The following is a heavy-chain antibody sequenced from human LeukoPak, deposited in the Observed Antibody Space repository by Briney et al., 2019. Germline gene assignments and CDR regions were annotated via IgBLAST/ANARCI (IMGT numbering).Heavy chain of an antibody. Sequence: SQTLSLTCTVSGGSISSGGYYWSWIRQHPGKGLEWIGYIYYSGSTNYNPSLKSRVTISVDTSKNQFSLKLSSVTAADTAVYYCARGYSSSAVDYWGQGTLVTVSS. D-gene: IGHD6-6*01. CDR1: GGSISSGGYY. CDR2: IYYSGST. V-gene: IGHV4-31*03. CDR3: ARGYSSSAVDY. J-gene: IGHJ4*02.